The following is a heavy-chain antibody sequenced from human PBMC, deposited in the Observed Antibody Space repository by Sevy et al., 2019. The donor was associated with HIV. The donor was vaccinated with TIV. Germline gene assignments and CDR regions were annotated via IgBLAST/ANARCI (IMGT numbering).Heavy chain of an antibody. D-gene: IGHD1-26*01. V-gene: IGHV5-51*01. CDR3: ARTLVGATPAFDY. CDR1: GYSFTSYW. J-gene: IGHJ4*02. Sequence: GESLKISCKGSGYSFTSYWIGWVRQMPGKGLEWMGIIYPGDSDTRYSPSFQGQVTISADKSLCTAYLQWSSLKASDTAMYYCARTLVGATPAFDYWGQGTLVTVSS. CDR2: IYPGDSDT.